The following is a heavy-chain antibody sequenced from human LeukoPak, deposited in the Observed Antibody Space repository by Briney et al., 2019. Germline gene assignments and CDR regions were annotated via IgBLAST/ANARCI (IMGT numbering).Heavy chain of an antibody. CDR3: ARDDDYGDNTYAFDI. CDR1: GFTFSSFW. Sequence: GGSLRLSCAASGFTFSSFWMHWVRQAPGKGLVWVSRINSDGSSTNYADSVKGRFTISRDNARNTLYLQMNSLRAEDTAMYYCARDDDYGDNTYAFDIWGQGTPVAVSS. D-gene: IGHD4-17*01. V-gene: IGHV3-74*01. J-gene: IGHJ3*02. CDR2: INSDGSST.